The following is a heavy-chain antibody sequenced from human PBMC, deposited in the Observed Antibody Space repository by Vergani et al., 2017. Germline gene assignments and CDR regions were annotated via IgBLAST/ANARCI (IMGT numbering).Heavy chain of an antibody. Sequence: QAQLQESGPGLVKPSETLSLTCSVSGGSMSGYYWSWIRQPPGKELEWIGYMYHSGSTNYNPSLETRVTISGDTSKNQFSLKLNSVTAADTAVYYCGRVADFYGLGSRLLDLWGQGILVTVSS. CDR3: GRVADFYGLGSRLLDL. CDR1: GGSMSGYY. J-gene: IGHJ5*02. V-gene: IGHV4-59*01. D-gene: IGHD3-10*01. CDR2: MYHSGST.